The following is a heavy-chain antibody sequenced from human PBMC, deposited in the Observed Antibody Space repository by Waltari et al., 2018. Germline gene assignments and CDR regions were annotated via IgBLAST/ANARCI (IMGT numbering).Heavy chain of an antibody. CDR2: IYYSGST. J-gene: IGHJ6*02. CDR1: GGSISSSSYY. V-gene: IGHV4-39*01. Sequence: QLQLQESGPGLVKPSETLSLTCTVSGGSISSSSYYWGWIRQPPGKGLEWIGSIYYSGSTHYNPSLKSRVTISVDTSKTQFSLKLSSVTAADTAVYYCARQDGSGSSLGGMDVWGQGTTVTVSS. CDR3: ARQDGSGSSLGGMDV. D-gene: IGHD3-10*01.